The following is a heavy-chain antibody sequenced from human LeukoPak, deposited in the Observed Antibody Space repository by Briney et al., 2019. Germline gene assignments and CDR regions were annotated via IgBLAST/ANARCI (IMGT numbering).Heavy chain of an antibody. CDR1: GYSISSGYY. V-gene: IGHV4-38-2*02. D-gene: IGHD3-16*01. Sequence: SETLSLTCTVSGYSISSGYYWGWIRQPPGKGLEWIGSIYHSGSTYYNPSLKSRVTISVDTSKNQFSLKLSSVTAADTAVYYCARDYVASDIWGQGTMVTVSS. CDR3: ARDYVASDI. CDR2: IYHSGST. J-gene: IGHJ3*02.